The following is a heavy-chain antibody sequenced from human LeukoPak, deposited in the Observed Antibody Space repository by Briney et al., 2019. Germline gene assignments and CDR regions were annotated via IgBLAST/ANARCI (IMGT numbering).Heavy chain of an antibody. CDR1: GDTFTANY. J-gene: IGHJ5*02. V-gene: IGHV1-2*02. CDR3: AEDVGRTGTNCFDP. Sequence: GASVTVSCKPSGDTFTANYLHWVRQATGQGLEWLGWINLNTGYTKYAQKFQGRVTMTRDTSTSSAFMELSRLRSDDTAVYFCAEDVGRTGTNCFDPWGQGTLVTVSS. D-gene: IGHD1-1*01. CDR2: INLNTGYT.